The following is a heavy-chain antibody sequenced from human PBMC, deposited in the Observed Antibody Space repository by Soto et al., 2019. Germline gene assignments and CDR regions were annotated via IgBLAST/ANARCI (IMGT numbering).Heavy chain of an antibody. CDR3: ARHVSGGYYFDY. CDR1: GGSVSSSSFY. Sequence: QLQLQESGPGLAKPSETLSLTCTVSGGSVSSSSFYWGWIRQPPGKGLEWIGSIYYSGSTYYSPSLKSRVSISVDTSKNQFSLKLSSVTAADTAVYYCARHVSGGYYFDYWGQGNLVTVSS. D-gene: IGHD6-25*01. CDR2: IYYSGST. J-gene: IGHJ4*02. V-gene: IGHV4-39*01.